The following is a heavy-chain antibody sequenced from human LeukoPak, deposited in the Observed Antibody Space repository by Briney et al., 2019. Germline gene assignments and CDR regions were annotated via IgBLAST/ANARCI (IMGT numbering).Heavy chain of an antibody. Sequence: GASVKVSCKASGYMFIGYYIHWVRQAPGQGLEWMGWINPNSGGTNYAQKFRGRVTMTRAPSINTAYMEVISLASDDTAVYYCARDSSITTPRGGFDILGQGTKVTVSS. D-gene: IGHD3-22*01. J-gene: IGHJ3*02. V-gene: IGHV1-2*02. CDR1: GYMFIGYY. CDR3: ARDSSITTPRGGFDI. CDR2: INPNSGGT.